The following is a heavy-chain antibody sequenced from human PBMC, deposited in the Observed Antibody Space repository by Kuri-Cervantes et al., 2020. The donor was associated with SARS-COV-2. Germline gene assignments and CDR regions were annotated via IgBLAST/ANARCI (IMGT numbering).Heavy chain of an antibody. CDR3: AKDRKNYCSGAVY. CDR1: GFTFSSYA. J-gene: IGHJ4*02. D-gene: IGHD2-15*01. Sequence: GESLKISCAASGFTFSSYAMSWVRQAPGKGLEWVSAISGSGGSTYYADSVKGRFTISRDNSKNTLYLQMNSLRAEDTAVYYCAKDRKNYCSGAVYWGQGTLVTVSS. V-gene: IGHV3-23*01. CDR2: ISGSGGST.